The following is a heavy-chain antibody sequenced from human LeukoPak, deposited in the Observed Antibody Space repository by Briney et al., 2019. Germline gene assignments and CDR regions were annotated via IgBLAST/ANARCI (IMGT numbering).Heavy chain of an antibody. V-gene: IGHV1-69*06. CDR3: ARDDRNGQTPTIAVAGTGYYYYYMDV. D-gene: IGHD6-19*01. J-gene: IGHJ6*03. CDR2: IIPIFGTA. CDR1: GGTFSSYA. Sequence: ASVKVSCKASGGTFSSYAISWVRQAPGQGLEWMGGIIPIFGTANYAQKFQGRVTITADKSTSTAYMELSSLRSEDTAVYYCARDDRNGQTPTIAVAGTGYYYYYMDVWGKGTTVTVSS.